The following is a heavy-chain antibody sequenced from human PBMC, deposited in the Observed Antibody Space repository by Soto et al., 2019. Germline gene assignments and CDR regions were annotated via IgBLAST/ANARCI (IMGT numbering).Heavy chain of an antibody. CDR2: IKDGGYT. J-gene: IGHJ4*02. Sequence: QVQLQQWGAGLLKPSETLSLNCAVNGGSLSGYYWSWLRQPPGKGLEWIGEIKDGGYTNYSPSLKSRATISSDTSNNQFSLRLNSVTAADTGVYYCARGQEGVVATHWDQGALVTVSS. CDR3: ARGQEGVVATH. D-gene: IGHD5-12*01. CDR1: GGSLSGYY. V-gene: IGHV4-34*01.